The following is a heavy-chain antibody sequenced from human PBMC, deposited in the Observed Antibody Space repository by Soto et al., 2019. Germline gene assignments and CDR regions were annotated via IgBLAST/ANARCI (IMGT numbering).Heavy chain of an antibody. CDR2: ISAYNGNT. V-gene: IGHV1-18*01. CDR3: AKLTGDHVPVDAFDI. CDR1: GYTFTSYG. Sequence: QVQLVQSGAEVKKPGASVKVSCKASGYTFTSYGISWVRQAPGQGLEWMGWISAYNGNTNYAQKLQGRVTMTTDTSTSTGYMELRSLRSDDTAVYYCAKLTGDHVPVDAFDIWGQGTMVTVSS. D-gene: IGHD7-27*01. J-gene: IGHJ3*02.